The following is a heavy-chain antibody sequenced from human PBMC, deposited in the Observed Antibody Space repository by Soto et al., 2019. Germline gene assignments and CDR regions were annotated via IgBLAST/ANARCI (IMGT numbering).Heavy chain of an antibody. V-gene: IGHV1-69*13. CDR2: IIPIFGTA. Sequence: LVKVSCKASGYTFTSYGISWVRQAPGQGLEWMGGIIPIFGTANYAQKFQGRVTITADESTSTAYMELSSLRSEDTAVYYCARDSGWYGVRYYYGMDVWGQGTTVTVSS. J-gene: IGHJ6*02. CDR3: ARDSGWYGVRYYYGMDV. D-gene: IGHD6-19*01. CDR1: GYTFTSYG.